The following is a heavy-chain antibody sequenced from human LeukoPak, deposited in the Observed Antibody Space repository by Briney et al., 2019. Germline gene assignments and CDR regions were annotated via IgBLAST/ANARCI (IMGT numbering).Heavy chain of an antibody. CDR2: IDNSGGST. V-gene: IGHV3-23*01. J-gene: IGHJ4*02. D-gene: IGHD1-14*01. CDR1: GFTFSTYS. Sequence: GGSLRLSCAASGFTFSTYSMNWVRQAAGKGLEWVSNIDNSGGSTYYAASVKGRFTISRDNSKNMLYLQMNSLRAEDTAVYYCARSPTGSLDYWGQGTLVTVSS. CDR3: ARSPTGSLDY.